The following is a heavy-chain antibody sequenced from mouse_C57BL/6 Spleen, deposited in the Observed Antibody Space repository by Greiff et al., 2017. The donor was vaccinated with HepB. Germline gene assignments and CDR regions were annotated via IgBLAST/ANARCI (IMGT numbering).Heavy chain of an antibody. CDR2: ISYDGSN. CDR1: GYSITSGYY. Sequence: EVQVVESGPGLVKPSQSLSLTCSVTGYSITSGYYWNWIRQFPGNKLEWMGYISYDGSNNYNPSLKNRISITRDTSKNQFFLKLNSVTTEDTATYYCAGVDYYGAYWGQGTLVTVSA. D-gene: IGHD1-1*01. J-gene: IGHJ3*01. V-gene: IGHV3-6*01. CDR3: AGVDYYGAY.